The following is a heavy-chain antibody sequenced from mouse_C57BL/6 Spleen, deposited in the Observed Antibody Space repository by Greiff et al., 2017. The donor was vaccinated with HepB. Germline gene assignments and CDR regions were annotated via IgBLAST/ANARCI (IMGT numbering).Heavy chain of an antibody. V-gene: IGHV1-43*01. J-gene: IGHJ1*03. CDR3: ARRHYYGSGDV. D-gene: IGHD1-1*01. Sequence: VQLKESGPELVKPGASVKISCKASGYSFTGYYMHWVKQSSEKSLEWIGEINPSTGGTSYNQKFKGKATLTVDKSSSTAYMQLKSLTSEDSAVYYCARRHYYGSGDVWGTGTTVTVSS. CDR1: GYSFTGYY. CDR2: INPSTGGT.